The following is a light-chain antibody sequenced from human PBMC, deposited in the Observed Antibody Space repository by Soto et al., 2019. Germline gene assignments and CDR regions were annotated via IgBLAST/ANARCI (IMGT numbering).Light chain of an antibody. J-gene: IGKJ5*01. Sequence: EIVLTQSPGTLSLSPGERATHTCRASQSVSSKYLVWYQQKPGQAPRLLIYGASSRATGIPDRFSDSGSGTDFTFTISRLEPEDFAVYYCQQYFSSPITFGQGTRLEIK. V-gene: IGKV3-20*01. CDR2: GAS. CDR3: QQYFSSPIT. CDR1: QSVSSKY.